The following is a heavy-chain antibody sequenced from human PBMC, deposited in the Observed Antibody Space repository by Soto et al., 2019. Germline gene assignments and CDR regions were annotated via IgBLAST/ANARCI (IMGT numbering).Heavy chain of an antibody. D-gene: IGHD6-13*01. J-gene: IGHJ4*02. Sequence: GGSLRLSCAASGFTFSSYGTHWVRQAPGKGLEWVAVISYDGSNKYYEDSVKGRFTISRDNSKNTLYLQMNSLRAEDTAVYYCAKDMMGRQQLVAKTDYWGQGTLVTVSS. CDR3: AKDMMGRQQLVAKTDY. CDR1: GFTFSSYG. CDR2: ISYDGSNK. V-gene: IGHV3-30*18.